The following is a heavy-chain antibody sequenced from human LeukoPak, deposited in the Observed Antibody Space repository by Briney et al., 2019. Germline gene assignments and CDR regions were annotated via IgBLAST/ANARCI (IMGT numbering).Heavy chain of an antibody. CDR3: ARSGGVVVPAGGPQGHYYYSYYMTS. J-gene: IGHJ6*03. D-gene: IGHD2-2*01. Sequence: GGSLRLSCAASGFTFSTYNMNWVRQAPGKGLEWVSYISSSSSTMYYADSVKGRFTISRDNAKSSLYLQMNSLRAEDTAVYYCARSGGVVVPAGGPQGHYYYSYYMTSGAKGPRSQSP. V-gene: IGHV3-48*01. CDR1: GFTFSTYN. CDR2: ISSSSSTM.